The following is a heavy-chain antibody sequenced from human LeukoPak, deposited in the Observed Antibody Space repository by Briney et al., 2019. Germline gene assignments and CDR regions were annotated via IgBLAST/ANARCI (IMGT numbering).Heavy chain of an antibody. CDR3: ARRYTTSEIFDY. Sequence: GESLKISCKGSGYSFTSYWIGWVRQLPGKGLEWLGIIYPGDSDTRYSPSFQGQVTISADKSISTAYLQWSSLTASDTAMYYCARRYTTSEIFDYWGQGTLVTVSS. CDR2: IYPGDSDT. D-gene: IGHD6-13*01. V-gene: IGHV5-51*01. CDR1: GYSFTSYW. J-gene: IGHJ4*02.